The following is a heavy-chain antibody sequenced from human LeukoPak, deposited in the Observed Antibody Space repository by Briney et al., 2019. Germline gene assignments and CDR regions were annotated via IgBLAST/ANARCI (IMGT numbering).Heavy chain of an antibody. V-gene: IGHV4-59*01. J-gene: IGHJ4*02. D-gene: IGHD6-19*01. CDR3: ARGSAWYFVY. CDR2: IYHSGST. Sequence: SETLSLTCTVSGGSISSYYWSWIRQPPGEGLQWLGYIYHSGSTNYNPSLKSRVTISVGTSKNQFSLKLSSVTTADTAVYYCARGSAWYFVYWGQGTLVTVSS. CDR1: GGSISSYY.